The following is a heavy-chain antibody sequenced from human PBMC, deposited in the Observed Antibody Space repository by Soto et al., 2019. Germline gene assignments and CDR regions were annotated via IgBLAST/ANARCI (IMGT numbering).Heavy chain of an antibody. CDR2: INPSGGST. CDR3: AREYYYDRSGYYYPTNWFDP. Sequence: QVQLVQSGAEVKKPGASVKVSCKASGYTFTSYYMHWVRQAPGQGLERMGIINPSGGSTSYAQKFQGRGTMTRDTSTSSVYMGLSSLRSDDTAVYYCAREYYYDRSGYYYPTNWFDPWGQGTLVTVSS. CDR1: GYTFTSYY. V-gene: IGHV1-46*01. D-gene: IGHD3-22*01. J-gene: IGHJ5*02.